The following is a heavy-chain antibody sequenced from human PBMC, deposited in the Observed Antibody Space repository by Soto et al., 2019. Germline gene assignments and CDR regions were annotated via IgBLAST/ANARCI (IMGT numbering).Heavy chain of an antibody. CDR2: ISAYNGNT. J-gene: IGHJ4*02. CDR1: GYTFTSYG. CDR3: ARALGAAGPSYFDY. V-gene: IGHV1-18*01. D-gene: IGHD6-13*01. Sequence: AXVKVSCKASGYTFTSYGIRWVRQAPGQGLEWMGWISAYNGNTNYAQKLQGRVTMTTDTSTSTAYMELRSLRSDDTAVYYCARALGAAGPSYFDYWGQGTLVTVSS.